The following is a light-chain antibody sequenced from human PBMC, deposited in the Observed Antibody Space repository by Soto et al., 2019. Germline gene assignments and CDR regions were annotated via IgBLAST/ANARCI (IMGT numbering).Light chain of an antibody. Sequence: QSVLTQSPSASASLGASVKLTCTLSSGHSSYAIAWHQQQPEKGPRYLMKLNSDGSHTQGDGIPDRFSGSSSGAERYLTVSSLQSDDGADYYCQTWGTGNVVFGGGTKLTVL. CDR3: QTWGTGNVV. J-gene: IGLJ2*01. V-gene: IGLV4-69*01. CDR2: LNSDGSH. CDR1: SGHSSYA.